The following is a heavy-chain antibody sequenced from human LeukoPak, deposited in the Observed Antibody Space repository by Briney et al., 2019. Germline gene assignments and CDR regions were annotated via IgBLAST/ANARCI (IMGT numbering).Heavy chain of an antibody. V-gene: IGHV3-7*05. CDR3: ARDRGPSADSGIYYQYYFHY. CDR2: IKEDGSEK. J-gene: IGHJ4*02. Sequence: GGSLRLSCAASGFTFSNYWMTWVRQAPGKGLEYVVNIKEDGSEKYYVDSVKGRFTIYRDNAKNSLYLQMSSLRGDDTAVYYCARDRGPSADSGIYYQYYFHYWGQGTLVTVSS. D-gene: IGHD3-10*01. CDR1: GFTFSNYW.